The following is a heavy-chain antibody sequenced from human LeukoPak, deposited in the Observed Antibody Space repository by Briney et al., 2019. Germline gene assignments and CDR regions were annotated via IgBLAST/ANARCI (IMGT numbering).Heavy chain of an antibody. V-gene: IGHV4-30-4*01. CDR2: IYYSGST. CDR1: GGSISSGDYY. D-gene: IGHD3-16*02. CDR3: ARDVITFGGVIVIRAFDI. J-gene: IGHJ3*02. Sequence: SETLSLTCTVSGGSISSGDYYWSWIRQPPGMGLEWIGYIYYSGSTYYNPSLKSRVTISADTSKNQFSLKLSSVTAADTAVYYCARDVITFGGVIVIRAFDIWGQGTMVTVSS.